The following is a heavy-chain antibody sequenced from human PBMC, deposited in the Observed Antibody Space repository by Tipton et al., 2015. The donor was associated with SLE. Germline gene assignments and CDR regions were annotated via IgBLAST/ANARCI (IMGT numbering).Heavy chain of an antibody. CDR2: INHSGST. CDR3: ARGIVLMATVWWQQLVRGHWFDP. V-gene: IGHV4-34*01. CDR1: GGSFSGYY. D-gene: IGHD6-13*01. Sequence: TLSLTCAVYGGSFSGYYWSWIRQPPGKGLEWIGEINHSGSTNYNPSLKGRVTISVDTSKNQFSLKLSSVTAADTAVYYCARGIVLMATVWWQQLVRGHWFDPWGQGTLVTVSS. J-gene: IGHJ5*02.